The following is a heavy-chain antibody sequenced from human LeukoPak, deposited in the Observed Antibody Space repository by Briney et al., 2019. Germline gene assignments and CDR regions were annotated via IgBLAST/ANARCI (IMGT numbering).Heavy chain of an antibody. CDR1: GGSISSYY. J-gene: IGHJ6*03. CDR2: IYDSGNT. Sequence: SSETLSLTCTVSGGSISSYYWSWVRQPPGKGLEWIGYIYDSGNTNYNPSLKSRVTISVDTSKNQFSLKLSSVTAADTAMYYCVRHTDYSYYYMDVWGKGTTVTVSS. CDR3: VRHTDYSYYYMDV. V-gene: IGHV4-59*08.